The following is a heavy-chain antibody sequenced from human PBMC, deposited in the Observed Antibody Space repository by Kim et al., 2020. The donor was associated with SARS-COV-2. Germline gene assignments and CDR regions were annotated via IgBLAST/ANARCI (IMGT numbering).Heavy chain of an antibody. D-gene: IGHD3-22*01. CDR1: GFTFSNYW. J-gene: IGHJ4*02. CDR3: ARGDGSSGDY. CDR2: MNQDGSVI. Sequence: GGSLRLSCAASGFTFSNYWMTWVRQAPGKGLEWVANMNQDGSVIYYVDSVKGRFTISRDNAKNSLYLQMNSLRAEDAAVYYCARGDGSSGDYWGQGTLVTVSS. V-gene: IGHV3-7*03.